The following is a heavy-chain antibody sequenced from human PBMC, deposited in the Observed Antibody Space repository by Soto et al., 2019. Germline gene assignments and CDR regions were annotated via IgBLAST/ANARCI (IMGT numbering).Heavy chain of an antibody. CDR1: GFRFRTRA. D-gene: IGHD1-26*01. CDR2: IRPGGDST. Sequence: GALRLSCAASGFRFRTRAMSWVRQAPGKGLEWVASIRPGGDSTYYADSVKGRFAVSRDNSNVTLYLQMDSLRVEDTAIYYCTTHEEGAPWAGGFDSWGQGTLVTVSS. J-gene: IGHJ5*01. V-gene: IGHV3-23*01. CDR3: TTHEEGAPWAGGFDS.